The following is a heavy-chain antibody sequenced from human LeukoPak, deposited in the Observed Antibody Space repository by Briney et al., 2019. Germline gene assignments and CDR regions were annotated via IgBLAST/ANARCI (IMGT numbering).Heavy chain of an antibody. CDR3: ARDRVEATMTSQYYYYGVDV. CDR1: GFTFRRYE. Sequence: GGSLRLSCAPSGFTFRRYEMNWVRQAPGKGVEGVSFISSKGSTIYYADSLKGRFTISRDNAKNPLYLQMISLRAEDTAVYYCARDRVEATMTSQYYYYGVDVWGQGTTVTVSS. J-gene: IGHJ6*02. CDR2: ISSKGSTI. D-gene: IGHD5-12*01. V-gene: IGHV3-48*03.